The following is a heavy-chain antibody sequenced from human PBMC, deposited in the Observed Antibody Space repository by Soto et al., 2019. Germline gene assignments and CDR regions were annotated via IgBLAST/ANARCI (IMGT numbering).Heavy chain of an antibody. CDR3: ARASRGSWSYYPYYDYGMDV. CDR1: GGSFKSGSYS. J-gene: IGHJ6*02. V-gene: IGHV4-61*01. D-gene: IGHD3-10*01. Sequence: SETLSLTCTVSGGSFKSGSYSWSWIRQPPGKGLEWIGYVYHTGRTSYNPSLKSRVSISMDTSKNQFSLNLDSVTAADTAVYYCARASRGSWSYYPYYDYGMDVWGQGTTVTVS. CDR2: VYHTGRT.